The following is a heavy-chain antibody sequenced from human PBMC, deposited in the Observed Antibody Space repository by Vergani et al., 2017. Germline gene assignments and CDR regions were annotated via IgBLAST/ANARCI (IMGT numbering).Heavy chain of an antibody. D-gene: IGHD2-2*01. J-gene: IGHJ4*02. Sequence: QVQLVQSGAEVKKPGASVKVSCKASGYTFTDYFMHWVRQAPGQGLEWMGWINPNSGGTNYAQKFQGRVTMTRETSISTAYMELSNLRSDDTAVYYCARVGTSSIRDYFDFWGQGTLVTVSS. CDR2: INPNSGGT. V-gene: IGHV1-2*02. CDR3: ARVGTSSIRDYFDF. CDR1: GYTFTDYF.